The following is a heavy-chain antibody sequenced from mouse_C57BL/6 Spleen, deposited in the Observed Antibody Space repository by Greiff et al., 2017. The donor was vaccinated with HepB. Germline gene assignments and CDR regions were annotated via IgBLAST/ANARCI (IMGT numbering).Heavy chain of an antibody. CDR3: ARGGDYY. Sequence: SGPELVKPGASVKISCKASGYSFTGYYMNWVKQSPEKSLEWIGEINPSTGGTTYNQKFKAKATLTVDKSSSTAYMQLKSLTSEDSAVYYCARGGDYYWGQGTTLTVSS. V-gene: IGHV1-42*01. CDR1: GYSFTGYY. J-gene: IGHJ2*01. CDR2: INPSTGGT.